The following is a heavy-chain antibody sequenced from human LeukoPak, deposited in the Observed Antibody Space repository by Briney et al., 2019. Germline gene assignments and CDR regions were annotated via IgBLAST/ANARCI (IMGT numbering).Heavy chain of an antibody. CDR1: GFTFNNYA. V-gene: IGHV3-23*01. CDR3: AKFDYYDSSGYRRLREIWFDP. J-gene: IGHJ5*02. Sequence: GGSLRLSCAASGFTFNNYAMTWVRQAPGKGLEWVSAISGSGGRTYYADSVKGRFTISRDNSKNTLYLQMNSLRAEDTAVYYCAKFDYYDSSGYRRLREIWFDPWGQGTLVTVSS. CDR2: ISGSGGRT. D-gene: IGHD3-22*01.